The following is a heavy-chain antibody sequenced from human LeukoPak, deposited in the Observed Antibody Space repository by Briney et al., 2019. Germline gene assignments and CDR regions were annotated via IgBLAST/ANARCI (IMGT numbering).Heavy chain of an antibody. CDR3: ARDRSIAMAAPSGAFDI. J-gene: IGHJ3*02. V-gene: IGHV1-69*13. CDR2: IIPIFGTA. CDR1: GGTFSSYA. D-gene: IGHD6-19*01. Sequence: SVKVSCKASGGTFSSYAISWVRQAPGQGLEWMGGIIPIFGTANYAQKFQGRVTITADESTSTAYMELSSLRSEDTAVCYCARDRSIAMAAPSGAFDIWGQGTMVTVSS.